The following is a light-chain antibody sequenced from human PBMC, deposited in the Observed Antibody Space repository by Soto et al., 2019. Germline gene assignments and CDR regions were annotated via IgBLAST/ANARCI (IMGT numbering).Light chain of an antibody. J-gene: IGLJ2*01. CDR3: CSYAGSSTFV. Sequence: QSALTQPRSVPGSPGQSVTISCTGTSSDVGGYNYVSWFQHHPGRAPKLMIYDVTKRPSGVPDRFSGSKAGNTASLTISGLQAEDDADYYCCSYAGSSTFVFGGGTKVTVL. V-gene: IGLV2-11*01. CDR2: DVT. CDR1: SSDVGGYNY.